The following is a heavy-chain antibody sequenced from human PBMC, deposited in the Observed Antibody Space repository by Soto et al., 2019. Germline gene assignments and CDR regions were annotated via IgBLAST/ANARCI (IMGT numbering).Heavy chain of an antibody. V-gene: IGHV4-31*03. CDR2: IHYIGTG. CDR3: AKVLGSSVIVPAVYYMDV. D-gene: IGHD2-2*01. J-gene: IGHJ6*03. CDR1: GDSFSTGGDYY. Sequence: QVQLQESGPGLVKPSQTLSLTCTVSGDSFSTGGDYYWSWIRQHPGKGMEWIGSIHYIGTGYYNPSFSRRVPISVDTSKNQFSLEVNSVTSADTAVYYCAKVLGSSVIVPAVYYMDVWCKGTTITVSS.